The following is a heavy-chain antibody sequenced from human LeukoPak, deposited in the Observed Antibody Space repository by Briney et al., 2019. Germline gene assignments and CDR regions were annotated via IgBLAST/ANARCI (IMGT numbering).Heavy chain of an antibody. Sequence: GGSLRLSCAASGFTVSSNYMSWVRQAPGKGLEWVSVIYSGGSTYYADSVKGRFTISRDNSKNTLYLQMNSLRAEDTAVYYCARTYYYDSSGYDYWGQGTLVSVSS. CDR3: ARTYYYDSSGYDY. CDR2: IYSGGST. J-gene: IGHJ4*02. CDR1: GFTVSSNY. D-gene: IGHD3-22*01. V-gene: IGHV3-66*01.